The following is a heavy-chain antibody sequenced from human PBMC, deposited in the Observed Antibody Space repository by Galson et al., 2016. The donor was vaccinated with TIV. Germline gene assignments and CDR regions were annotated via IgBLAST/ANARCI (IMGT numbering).Heavy chain of an antibody. CDR3: AEPVESGDYSVAAFDI. Sequence: SLRLSCAASGFTFSGYVMSWVRQAPGKGLEWVSTVSLSGGTTYYADSVKGRFTISRDNARYTLYLQMNSLRDEDPAIYYCAEPVESGDYSVAAFDIWGQGTLVIVSS. CDR2: VSLSGGTT. D-gene: IGHD1-26*01. J-gene: IGHJ3*02. CDR1: GFTFSGYV. V-gene: IGHV3-23*01.